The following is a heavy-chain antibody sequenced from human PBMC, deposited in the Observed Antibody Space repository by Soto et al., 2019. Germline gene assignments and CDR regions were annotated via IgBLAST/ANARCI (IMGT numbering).Heavy chain of an antibody. Sequence: GGSLRLSCEASEFTFADFAMHWFRLAPGKGLEWVSSIGWDPSKIAYAESVRGRFTISRDNAKNSLFLQMDSLRAEDTAVYYCARDRGYDAHDYYYNAMDVWGQGTTVTVSS. D-gene: IGHD3-10*01. J-gene: IGHJ6*02. CDR1: EFTFADFA. V-gene: IGHV3-9*01. CDR2: IGWDPSKI. CDR3: ARDRGYDAHDYYYNAMDV.